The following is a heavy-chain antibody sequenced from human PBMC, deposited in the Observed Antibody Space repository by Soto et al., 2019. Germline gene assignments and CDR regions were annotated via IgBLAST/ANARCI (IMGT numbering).Heavy chain of an antibody. D-gene: IGHD2-15*01. CDR1: GFTFSIYS. CDR3: AKDQVRVVVAAAFEY. V-gene: IGHV3-21*05. J-gene: IGHJ4*02. Sequence: GGSLRLSCAASGFTFSIYSMNWVRQAPGKGLEWVSYIMPGSSHIFYADSVKGRFTISRDNSKNTLYLQMNSLRAEDTAVYYCAKDQVRVVVAAAFEYWGQGTLVTVSS. CDR2: IMPGSSHI.